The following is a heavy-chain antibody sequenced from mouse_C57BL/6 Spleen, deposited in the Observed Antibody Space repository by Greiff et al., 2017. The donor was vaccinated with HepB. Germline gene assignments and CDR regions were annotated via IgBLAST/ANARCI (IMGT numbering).Heavy chain of an antibody. CDR3: EREARDYFDY. V-gene: IGHV5-4*01. Sequence: DVMLVESGGGLVKPGGSLKLSCAASGFTFSSYAMSWVRQTPEKRLEWVATISDGGSYTYYPDNVKGRFTISRDNAKNNLYLQMSHLKSEDTAMYYCEREARDYFDYWGQGTTLTVSS. CDR2: ISDGGSYT. CDR1: GFTFSSYA. J-gene: IGHJ2*01.